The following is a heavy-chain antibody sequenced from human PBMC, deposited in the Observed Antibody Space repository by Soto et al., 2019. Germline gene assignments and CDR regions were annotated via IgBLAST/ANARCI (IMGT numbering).Heavy chain of an antibody. CDR2: TYYRSKWYN. CDR1: GDSVSSNSAA. J-gene: IGHJ6*02. CDR3: AREKAGVTIFEWQIYGMDV. Sequence: SQTLSLTCATSGDSVSSNSAAWNWIRQSPSRGLEWLGRTYYRSKWYNDYAVSVKSRITINPDTSKNQFSLQLNSVTPEDTAVYYCAREKAGVTIFEWQIYGMDVWGQGTTVTVSS. V-gene: IGHV6-1*01. D-gene: IGHD3-3*01.